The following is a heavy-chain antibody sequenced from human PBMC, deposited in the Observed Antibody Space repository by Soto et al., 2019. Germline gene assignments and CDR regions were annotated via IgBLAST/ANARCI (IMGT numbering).Heavy chain of an antibody. J-gene: IGHJ4*02. CDR2: IYSGGNT. CDR1: GFTVSSNY. CDR3: AGATGRY. D-gene: IGHD1-1*01. Sequence: EVQLVETGGGLIQPGGSLRLSCTASGFTVSSNYMTWVRQAPGKGLEWVSVIYSGGNTYYADSVKGRFTSSRDKSKNTLYIQINSLRAEDTAVYYCAGATGRYWGQGTLVTVSS. V-gene: IGHV3-53*02.